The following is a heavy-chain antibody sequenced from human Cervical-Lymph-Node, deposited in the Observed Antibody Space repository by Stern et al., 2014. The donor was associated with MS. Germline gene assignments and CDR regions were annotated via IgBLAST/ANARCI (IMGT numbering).Heavy chain of an antibody. CDR1: GYTFSNFW. J-gene: IGHJ3*01. Sequence: EVQLVESGAEVKKPGESLKISCRTSGYTFSNFWIGWVRQMPGKGLEWMGVIYPADSDTTYSPSFQGQVTISADESISTAYLQWRSLKASDTAMYYCVRRRDSAGYDTFDLWGQGTMLIASS. V-gene: IGHV5-51*01. CDR2: IYPADSDT. D-gene: IGHD3-22*01. CDR3: VRRRDSAGYDTFDL.